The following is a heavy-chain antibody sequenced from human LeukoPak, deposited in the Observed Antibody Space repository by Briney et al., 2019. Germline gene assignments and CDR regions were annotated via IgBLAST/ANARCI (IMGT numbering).Heavy chain of an antibody. J-gene: IGHJ4*02. D-gene: IGHD6-19*01. CDR1: GFTVSSNY. V-gene: IGHV3-66*01. CDR2: IYSGGST. Sequence: GGSLRLSCAASGFTVSSNYMSWVRQAPGKGLEWVSVIYSGGSTYYADPVKGRFTISRDNSKNTLYLQMNSLRAGDTAVYYCAKLVAVAGRNYWGQGTLVTVSS. CDR3: AKLVAVAGRNY.